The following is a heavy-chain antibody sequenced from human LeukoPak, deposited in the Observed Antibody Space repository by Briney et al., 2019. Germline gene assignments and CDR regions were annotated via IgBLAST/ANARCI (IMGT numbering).Heavy chain of an antibody. D-gene: IGHD2-15*01. CDR1: GGTFSSYA. J-gene: IGHJ4*02. CDR2: IIPIFGTA. V-gene: IGHV1-69*13. Sequence: ASVNVSCKASGGTFSSYAISWVRQAPGQGLEWMGGIIPIFGTANYAQKFQGRVTITADEPTSTAYMELSSLRSEDTAVYYCARGSALLALSFDYWGQGTLVTVSS. CDR3: ARGSALLALSFDY.